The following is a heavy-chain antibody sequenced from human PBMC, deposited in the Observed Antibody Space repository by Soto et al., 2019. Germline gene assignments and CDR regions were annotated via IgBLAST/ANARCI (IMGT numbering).Heavy chain of an antibody. D-gene: IGHD2-15*01. CDR2: INPSGGST. Sequence: GASVKVSCKASGYTFTSYYMHWVRQAPGQGLEWMGIINPSGGSTSYAQKFQGWVTMTRDTSISTAYMELSRLRSDDTAVYYCARTGVGCSGGSCYSLGAFDIWGQGTMVTVSS. CDR1: GYTFTSYY. CDR3: ARTGVGCSGGSCYSLGAFDI. J-gene: IGHJ3*02. V-gene: IGHV1-46*01.